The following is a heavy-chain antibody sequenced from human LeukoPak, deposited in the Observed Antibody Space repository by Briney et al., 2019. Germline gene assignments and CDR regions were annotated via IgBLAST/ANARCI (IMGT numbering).Heavy chain of an antibody. D-gene: IGHD6-19*01. CDR2: ISYDGSNK. V-gene: IGHV3-30-3*01. J-gene: IGHJ4*02. CDR3: ARGQWLISTFDY. CDR1: GFTFSSYA. Sequence: GGSLRLSCAASGFTFSSYAMHWVRQAPGKGLEWVAVISYDGSNKYYADSVKGRFTISRDNSKNTLYLQMNSLGAEDTAVYYCARGQWLISTFDYWGQGTLVTVSS.